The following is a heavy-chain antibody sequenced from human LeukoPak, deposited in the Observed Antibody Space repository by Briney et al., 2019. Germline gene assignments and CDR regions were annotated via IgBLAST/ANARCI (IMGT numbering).Heavy chain of an antibody. CDR1: GDSISSGDYY. CDR3: ARHGGDYDILTGQLLYHYYMDV. D-gene: IGHD3-9*01. Sequence: PSQTLSLTCTVSGDSISSGDYYWSWIRQPAGKGLEWIGRISSSGSTNYNPSLKSRVTISVDTSKNHFSLKLTSVTAADTAVYYCARHGGDYDILTGQLLYHYYMDVWGKGTTVTISS. CDR2: ISSSGST. J-gene: IGHJ6*03. V-gene: IGHV4-61*02.